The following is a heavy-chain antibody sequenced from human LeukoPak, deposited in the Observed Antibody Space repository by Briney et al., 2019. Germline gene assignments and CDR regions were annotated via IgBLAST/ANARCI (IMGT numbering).Heavy chain of an antibody. CDR2: IYSGGST. J-gene: IGHJ5*02. V-gene: IGHV3-53*01. Sequence: GGSLRLSCAASGFTFSTSWMHWVRQAPGKGLVWVSVIYSGGSTYYADSVKGRFTISRDNSKNTLYLQMNSLRAEDTAVYYCAREFVTMVRGVIVRWFDPWGQGTLVTVSS. CDR3: AREFVTMVRGVIVRWFDP. CDR1: GFTFSTSW. D-gene: IGHD3-10*01.